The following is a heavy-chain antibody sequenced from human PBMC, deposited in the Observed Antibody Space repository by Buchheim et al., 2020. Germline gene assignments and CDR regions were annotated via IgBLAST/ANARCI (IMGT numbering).Heavy chain of an antibody. CDR3: VRGNDYGGPDF. D-gene: IGHD4-23*01. CDR2: INNDGSRI. Sequence: EVKLVESGGGLVQPGGSLRLSCAASGFSFRSHWMHWVRQAPGKGLEWVSHINNDGSRISYADSVQGRFTISRDNAKNTLDLQVNSLRVEDMAVYFCVRGNDYGGPDFWGLGTL. V-gene: IGHV3-74*01. CDR1: GFSFRSHW. J-gene: IGHJ4*02.